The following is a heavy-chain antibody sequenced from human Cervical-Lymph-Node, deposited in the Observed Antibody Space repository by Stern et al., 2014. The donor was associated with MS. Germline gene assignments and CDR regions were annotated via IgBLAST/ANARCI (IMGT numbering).Heavy chain of an antibody. V-gene: IGHV4-34*01. CDR1: NGSFSDYY. D-gene: IGHD6-13*01. J-gene: IGHJ5*01. CDR3: ASAVYSSSQHTWFGS. Sequence: QVQLQQWGAGLLKPSETLSLSCAVNNGSFSDYYWSWVRQSPGKGLEWIGEITDSGSTNYRSSVRSRLTILVDTARNEFSLRLRSVTAADTAVYYCASAVYSSSQHTWFGSWGQGTLVTVSS. CDR2: ITDSGST.